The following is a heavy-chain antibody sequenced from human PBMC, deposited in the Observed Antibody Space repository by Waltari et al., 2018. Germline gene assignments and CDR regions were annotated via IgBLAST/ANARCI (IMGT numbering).Heavy chain of an antibody. Sequence: EVQHLESGGGLVQPGGSLRLSCAASGFTFSIFALTWVRQAPGKGLEWVCGISTRGGRTYYADSVKGRFTISRDNSKNTLYLQLSSLRAEDTAVYYCARRSRVGTAVDVWGQGTTVTVSS. CDR3: ARRSRVGTAVDV. D-gene: IGHD2-15*01. V-gene: IGHV3-23*01. CDR1: GFTFSIFA. CDR2: ISTRGGRT. J-gene: IGHJ6*02.